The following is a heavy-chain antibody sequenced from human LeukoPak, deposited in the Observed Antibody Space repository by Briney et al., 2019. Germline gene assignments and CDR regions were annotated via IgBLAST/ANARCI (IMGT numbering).Heavy chain of an antibody. J-gene: IGHJ3*02. CDR3: ARQSFIAGDNWNYVLHGDDALDI. V-gene: IGHV1-18*01. CDR1: GYTFSRYG. CDR2: ITAYDGNT. D-gene: IGHD1-7*01. Sequence: ASVKVSCKTSGYTFSRYGITWVRQAPGQGLEWMGWITAYDGNTNFAQNFQARVTMTTDTSTNTAYMELRSLRSDDTAVYYCARQSFIAGDNWNYVLHGDDALDIWGQGTMVTVSS.